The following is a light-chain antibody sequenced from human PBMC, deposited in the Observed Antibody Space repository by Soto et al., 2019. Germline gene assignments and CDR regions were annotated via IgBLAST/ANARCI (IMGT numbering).Light chain of an antibody. CDR1: QSVSSTY. CDR2: GAS. CDR3: QQYGRSPPFT. Sequence: EIVLTQSPGTLSLSPGERATLSCRASQSVSSTYIAWYQQNPGRAPRLLIYGASSRATGIPDRFSGSGSGTDFYLTISRLEPEDFAVYFYQQYGRSPPFTFGPGTKVQIK. V-gene: IGKV3-20*01. J-gene: IGKJ2*01.